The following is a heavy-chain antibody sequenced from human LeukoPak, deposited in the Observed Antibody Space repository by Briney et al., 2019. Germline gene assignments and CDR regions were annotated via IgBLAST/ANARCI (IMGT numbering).Heavy chain of an antibody. D-gene: IGHD2-2*01. V-gene: IGHV3-30-3*01. J-gene: IGHJ6*02. CDR2: ISYDGSNK. CDR3: ARDSAPPCSSTSCPYYYYYYGMDV. Sequence: PGGSLRLSCAASGFTFSSYAMHWVRQAPGKGLEWVAVISYDGSNKYYADSVKGRFTISRDNSKNTLYLQMNSLRAEDTAVYYCARDSAPPCSSTSCPYYYYYYGMDVWGQGTTVTVSS. CDR1: GFTFSSYA.